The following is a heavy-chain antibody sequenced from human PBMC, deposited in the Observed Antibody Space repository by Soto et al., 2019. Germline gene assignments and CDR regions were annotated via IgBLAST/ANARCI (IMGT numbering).Heavy chain of an antibody. V-gene: IGHV4-34*01. CDR2: INHSGST. Sequence: SETLSLTCAVYGGSFSGYYWSWIRQPPGKGLEWIGEINHSGSTNYNPSLKSRVTISVDTSKNQFSLKLSSVTAADTAVYYCARGALGRYFDWLSHGNWFDRWGQGTLVTVSS. D-gene: IGHD3-9*01. CDR3: ARGALGRYFDWLSHGNWFDR. CDR1: GGSFSGYY. J-gene: IGHJ5*02.